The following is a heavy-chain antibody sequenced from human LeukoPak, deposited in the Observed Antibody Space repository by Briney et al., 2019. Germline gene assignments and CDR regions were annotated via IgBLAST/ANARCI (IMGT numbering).Heavy chain of an antibody. CDR2: IYHSEST. V-gene: IGHV4-4*02. CDR3: ARGQDSSAYFSFDY. CDR1: GGSISSSNW. J-gene: IGHJ4*02. Sequence: SGTLSLTCAVSGGSISSSNWWSWVRQPPGKGLEWIGEIYHSESTNYNPSLKSRVAISVDTSKNQFSLKLSSVTAADTAVYYCARGQDSSAYFSFDYWGQGTLVTVSS. D-gene: IGHD6-19*01.